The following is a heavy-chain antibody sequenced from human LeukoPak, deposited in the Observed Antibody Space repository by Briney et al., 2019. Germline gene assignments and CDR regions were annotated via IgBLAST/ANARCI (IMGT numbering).Heavy chain of an antibody. CDR3: AKVPRVSYDDY. Sequence: PGGSLRLSCAASGFTFSTYGMSWVRQSPGKGLEWVSAISGSASGFITNYADSVKGRFTISRDNYKNTLYLQMNSLRAEDTAVYYCAKVPRVSYDDYWGQGTLVTVSS. CDR2: ISGSASGFIT. D-gene: IGHD3-16*01. CDR1: GFTFSTYG. J-gene: IGHJ4*02. V-gene: IGHV3-23*01.